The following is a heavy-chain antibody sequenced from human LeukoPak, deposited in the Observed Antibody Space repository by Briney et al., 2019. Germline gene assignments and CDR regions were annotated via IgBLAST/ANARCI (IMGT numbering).Heavy chain of an antibody. V-gene: IGHV4-4*09. CDR3: AREGVGAFDI. CDR1: GGSISSYY. J-gene: IGHJ3*02. Sequence: SETLSLTCTVSGGSISSYYGSWIRQPPGKGLEGIGYIYTSGSTNYNPSLKSRVTISVDTSKNQFSLKLSSVTAADTAVYYCAREGVGAFDIWGQGTMVTVSS. CDR2: IYTSGST.